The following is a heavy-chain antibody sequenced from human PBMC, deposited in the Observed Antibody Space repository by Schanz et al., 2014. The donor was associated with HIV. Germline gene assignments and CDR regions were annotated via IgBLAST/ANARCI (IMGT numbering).Heavy chain of an antibody. Sequence: QVQLVQSGAEVKKPGSSVKVSCKASGDTFSSYSISWVRPPXGXGLERXXATIPTHDTTNYAQKFQGRVTITADKSTSTVYMDLSSLRSEDTAVYYCARTYTGDWSTGADWGQGTLVTVSS. V-gene: IGHV1-69*06. J-gene: IGHJ4*02. D-gene: IGHD2-21*02. CDR1: GDTFSSYS. CDR3: ARTYTGDWSTGAD. CDR2: TIPTHDTT.